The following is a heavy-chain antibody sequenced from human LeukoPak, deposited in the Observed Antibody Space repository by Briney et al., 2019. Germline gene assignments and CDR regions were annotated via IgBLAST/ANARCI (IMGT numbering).Heavy chain of an antibody. CDR3: SGERAGTIVDF. V-gene: IGHV4-38-2*02. Sequence: SETLSLTCTVSSFSFTTDYYWGWIRQPPGKGLEWIGSVFRTGGTYYNPSLRNRVSISLDMSKDPFSLSLHSVTAADTAVYYCSGERAGTIVDFWGRGTLVTVSS. D-gene: IGHD3-3*01. J-gene: IGHJ4*02. CDR2: VFRTGGT. CDR1: SFSFTTDYY.